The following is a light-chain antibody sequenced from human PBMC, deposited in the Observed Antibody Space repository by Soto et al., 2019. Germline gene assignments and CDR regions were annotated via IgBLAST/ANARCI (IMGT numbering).Light chain of an antibody. CDR2: YAS. V-gene: IGKV3-15*01. CDR1: QSVGNN. CDR3: QQYNDWPPIT. Sequence: EIMMTQSPAILSVSPGERATLSCRASQSVGNNLAGYQQKPAQVPRLLIYYASTRATDIPARFIGSGSGTEFITTISSLQAEDFVVYYCQQYNDWPPITFGQGTRLEIK. J-gene: IGKJ5*01.